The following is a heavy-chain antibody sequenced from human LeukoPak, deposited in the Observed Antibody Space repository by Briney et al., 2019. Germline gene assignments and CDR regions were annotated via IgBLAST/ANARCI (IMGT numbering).Heavy chain of an antibody. CDR3: ARRTLVGATEHFDF. CDR1: GFTFSNYA. CDR2: ISGGGSST. V-gene: IGHV3-23*01. D-gene: IGHD1-26*01. J-gene: IGHJ4*02. Sequence: GGSLRLSCEASGFTFSNYAMTWVRQAPGKGLEWVSGISGGGSSTDYADSVKGRFTISRDNSKNTLYLQMNSLRAEDTAVYYCARRTLVGATEHFDFWGQGTLVAVSS.